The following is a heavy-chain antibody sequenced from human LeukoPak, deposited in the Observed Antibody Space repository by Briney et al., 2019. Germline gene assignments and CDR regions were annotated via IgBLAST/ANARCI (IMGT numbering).Heavy chain of an antibody. Sequence: GGSSRLSCAASDFALSSHTIHRVRQAPGKGLEWLSSIDLTILDMYYPESVRGRFSISRDNARNSLFLQVNTLRDEDTAVYYCARDLLTGDAKEALDFWGQGT. D-gene: IGHD7-27*01. CDR3: ARDLLTGDAKEALDF. CDR2: IDLTILDM. V-gene: IGHV3-48*02. CDR1: DFALSSHT. J-gene: IGHJ3*01.